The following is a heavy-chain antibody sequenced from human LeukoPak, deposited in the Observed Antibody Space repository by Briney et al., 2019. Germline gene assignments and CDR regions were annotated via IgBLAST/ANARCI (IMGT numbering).Heavy chain of an antibody. J-gene: IGHJ4*02. CDR3: ARDKGVVGATPPNC. Sequence: GGSLRLSCAASGFTFSSYNMNWVRQAPGKGLEWVSSISSSSSYIYYADSVKGRFTISRDNAKNSLYLQMNSLRAEDTAVYYCARDKGVVGATPPNCWGQGTLVTVSS. CDR1: GFTFSSYN. V-gene: IGHV3-21*06. CDR2: ISSSSSYI. D-gene: IGHD1-26*01.